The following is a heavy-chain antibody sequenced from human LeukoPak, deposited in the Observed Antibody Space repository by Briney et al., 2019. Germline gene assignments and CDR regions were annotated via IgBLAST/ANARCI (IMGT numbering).Heavy chain of an antibody. D-gene: IGHD3-9*01. CDR1: GGSFSDYY. Sequence: SETLSLTCAVYGGSFSDYYWTWIRQPPGKGLEWIGEINHSGSTNYNPSLKSRVTISVDTSKNQFSLKLSSVTAADTAVYYCARSEHYDILTGYYHHNWFDPWGQGTLVTVSS. V-gene: IGHV4-34*01. J-gene: IGHJ5*02. CDR2: INHSGST. CDR3: ARSEHYDILTGYYHHNWFDP.